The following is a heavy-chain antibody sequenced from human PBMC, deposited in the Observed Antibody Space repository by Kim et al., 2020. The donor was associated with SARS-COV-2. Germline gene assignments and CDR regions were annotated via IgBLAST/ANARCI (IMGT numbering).Heavy chain of an antibody. Sequence: GGSLRLSCEGSGFTIGNYAMHWVRQAPGKGMEWVSTVRDTESTYYADSVRGRFTILRDNSRNTLYLQMNSLREEDSAFYHCAKDDGDFWAIDHWGQGTRVSVST. D-gene: IGHD7-27*01. CDR1: GFTIGNYA. V-gene: IGHV3-23*01. J-gene: IGHJ4*02. CDR2: VRDTEST. CDR3: AKDDGDFWAIDH.